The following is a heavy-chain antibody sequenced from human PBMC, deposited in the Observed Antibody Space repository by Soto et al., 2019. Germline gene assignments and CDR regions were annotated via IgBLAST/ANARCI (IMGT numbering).Heavy chain of an antibody. CDR2: ISAYNGNT. J-gene: IGHJ4*02. CDR3: ARAADILTGYTSHDY. D-gene: IGHD3-9*01. Sequence: ASVKVSCKASGYTFTSYGISWVRQAPGQGLEWMGWISAYNGNTNYAQKLQGRVTMTTDTSTSTAYMELRSLRSDDTAVYYCARAADILTGYTSHDYWGQGTLVTVSS. V-gene: IGHV1-18*01. CDR1: GYTFTSYG.